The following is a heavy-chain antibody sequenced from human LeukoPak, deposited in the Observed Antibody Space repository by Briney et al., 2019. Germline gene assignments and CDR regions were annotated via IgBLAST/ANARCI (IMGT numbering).Heavy chain of an antibody. CDR3: ARGGRGSAAVVAPRSFDI. Sequence: GGSLRLSCAASGFTFGIYAMNWVRQAPGKGLEWVSSISSSSSYVYYADSLKGRFIISRDISKNTLYLQMNSPRAEDSALYYCARGGRGSAAVVAPRSFDIWGQGTMVTVSS. CDR2: ISSSSSYV. CDR1: GFTFGIYA. V-gene: IGHV3-21*04. D-gene: IGHD3-22*01. J-gene: IGHJ3*02.